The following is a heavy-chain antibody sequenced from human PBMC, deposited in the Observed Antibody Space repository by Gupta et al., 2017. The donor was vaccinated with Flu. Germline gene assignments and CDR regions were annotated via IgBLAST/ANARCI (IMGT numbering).Heavy chain of an antibody. V-gene: IGHV3-49*03. CDR3: TRDYTPFLLTTVTTVSDAFDI. J-gene: IGHJ3*02. CDR2: IRSKAYGGTT. D-gene: IGHD4-17*01. Sequence: EVQLVESGGGLVQPGRSLRLSCTASGFTFGDYAMSWFRQAPGKGLEWVGFIRSKAYGGTTEYAASVKGRFTISRDDSKSIAYLQMNSLKTEDTAVYYCTRDYTPFLLTTVTTVSDAFDIWGQGTMVTVSS. CDR1: GFTFGDYA.